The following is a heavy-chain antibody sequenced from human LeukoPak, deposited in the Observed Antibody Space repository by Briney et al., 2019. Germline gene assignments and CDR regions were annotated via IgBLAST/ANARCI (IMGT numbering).Heavy chain of an antibody. Sequence: GGSLRLSCAASGFTVSSNYMSWVRQAPGKGLEWVSVIYSGGSTYYADSVKGRFTISRDNSKNTLYLQMNSLRAEDTAVYYCAREGKKYSSSSNWFDPWGQGTLVTVSS. V-gene: IGHV3-66*01. CDR1: GFTVSSNY. J-gene: IGHJ5*02. CDR3: AREGKKYSSSSNWFDP. D-gene: IGHD6-13*01. CDR2: IYSGGST.